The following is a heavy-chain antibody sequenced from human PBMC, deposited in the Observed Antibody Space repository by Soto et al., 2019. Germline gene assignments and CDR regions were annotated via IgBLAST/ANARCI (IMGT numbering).Heavy chain of an antibody. Sequence: QVQLQESGPGLVKPSGTLSLTCAVSGGSISSSNWWSWVRQPPGKGLEWIGEIYHSGSTNYNPSLKSRVTISVDKSTHQFSLKLRSVTAADTAVYYCARGSSSWYSWVYFDYWGQGTLVTVSS. V-gene: IGHV4-4*02. CDR1: GGSISSSNW. J-gene: IGHJ4*02. CDR3: ARGSSSWYSWVYFDY. D-gene: IGHD6-13*01. CDR2: IYHSGST.